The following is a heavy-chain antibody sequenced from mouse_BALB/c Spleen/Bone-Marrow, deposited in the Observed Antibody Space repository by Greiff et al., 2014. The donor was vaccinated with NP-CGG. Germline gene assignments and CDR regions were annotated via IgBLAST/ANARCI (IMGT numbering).Heavy chain of an antibody. Sequence: QVHVKQSGTELVKPGASVRLSCKASGYTFTSYWMHWVRQRPGQGLEWVGEINPSNGRTIYNEKFKSKATLTVDNSSSTAYMQLSSLTSEDSAVYYCASHLWPSYWGQGTTLTVSS. CDR3: ASHLWPSY. J-gene: IGHJ2*01. V-gene: IGHV1S81*02. CDR2: INPSNGRT. D-gene: IGHD1-1*02. CDR1: GYTFTSYW.